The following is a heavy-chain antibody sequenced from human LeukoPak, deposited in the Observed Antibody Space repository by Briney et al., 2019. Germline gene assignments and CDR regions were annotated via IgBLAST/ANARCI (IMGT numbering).Heavy chain of an antibody. CDR3: AKDLTPYKNYWYFDY. CDR2: IRGDGGNA. Sequence: PGGSLRLSCAASGFTFSTYAMNWVRQAPGKGLEWVSVIRGDGGNAYYADSVKGRFTISRDNSKNTLYLQMNSLRAEDTAVYYCAKDLTPYKNYWYFDYWGQGTLVTVSS. J-gene: IGHJ4*02. V-gene: IGHV3-23*01. CDR1: GFTFSTYA. D-gene: IGHD1-14*01.